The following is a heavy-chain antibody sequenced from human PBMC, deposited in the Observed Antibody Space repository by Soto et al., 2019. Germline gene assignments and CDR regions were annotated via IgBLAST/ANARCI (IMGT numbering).Heavy chain of an antibody. CDR1: GFTFSSYG. D-gene: IGHD6-13*01. Sequence: PGGSLRLSCAASGFTFSSYGMHWVRQAPGKGLEWVAVISYDGSNKYYADSVKGRFTISRDNSKNTLYLQMNSLRAEDTAVYYCAKISRSYSSSWYGPQRLTPYYYGMDVWGQGTTVTVSS. CDR3: AKISRSYSSSWYGPQRLTPYYYGMDV. J-gene: IGHJ6*02. V-gene: IGHV3-30*18. CDR2: ISYDGSNK.